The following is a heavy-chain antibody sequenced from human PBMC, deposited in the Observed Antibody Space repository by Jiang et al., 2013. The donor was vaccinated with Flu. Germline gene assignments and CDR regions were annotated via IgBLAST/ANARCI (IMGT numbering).Heavy chain of an antibody. V-gene: IGHV1-8*01. CDR3: ARGGYYGSGSPPIDY. J-gene: IGHJ4*02. CDR1: GYTFTSYD. Sequence: GAEVKKPGASVKVSCKASGYTFTSYDMNWVRQAAGQGLEWMGWMNPNSGNTGYAQNFQGRVTITADKSTSTAYMELSSLRSEDTAVYYCARGGYYGSGSPPIDYWGQGTLVTVSS. CDR2: MNPNSGNT. D-gene: IGHD3-10*01.